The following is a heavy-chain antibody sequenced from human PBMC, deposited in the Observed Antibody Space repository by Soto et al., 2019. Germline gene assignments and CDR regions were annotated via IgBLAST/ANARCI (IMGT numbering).Heavy chain of an antibody. CDR1: GGSISSYY. CDR3: ARLRFGVYYYYYGMDV. J-gene: IGHJ6*02. V-gene: IGHV4-59*01. CDR2: IYYSGST. Sequence: SETLSLTCTVSGGSISSYYWSWIRQPPGKGLEWIGYIYYSGSTNYNPSLKSRVTISVDTSKNQFSLKLSSVTAADTAVYYCARLRFGVYYYYYGMDVWGQVTTVTVSS. D-gene: IGHD4-17*01.